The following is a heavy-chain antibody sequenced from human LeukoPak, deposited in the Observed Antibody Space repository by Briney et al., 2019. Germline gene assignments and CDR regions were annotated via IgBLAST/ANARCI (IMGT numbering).Heavy chain of an antibody. CDR1: GFTFDDYA. Sequence: GGSLRLSCAASGFTFDDYAMHWVRQAPGKGLEWVSGISWNSGSIGYADSVKGRFTISRDNAKNSLYLQMNSLRAEDTAVYYCARSPPGLIYMDVWGKGTTVSVSS. J-gene: IGHJ6*03. CDR3: ARSPPGLIYMDV. D-gene: IGHD2-8*01. CDR2: ISWNSGSI. V-gene: IGHV3-9*01.